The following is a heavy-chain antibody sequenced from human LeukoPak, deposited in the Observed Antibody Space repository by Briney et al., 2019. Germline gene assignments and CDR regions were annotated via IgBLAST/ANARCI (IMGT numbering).Heavy chain of an antibody. CDR2: IYSGGST. D-gene: IGHD6-6*01. J-gene: IGHJ3*02. Sequence: GGSLRLSCAASGFTVSSNYMSWVRQAPGKGVEWVSVIYSGGSTYYADSVKGRFTISRDNSKNTLYLQMNSLRAEDTAVYYCARGAAHDAFDIWGQGTMVTVSS. CDR3: ARGAAHDAFDI. CDR1: GFTVSSNY. V-gene: IGHV3-53*01.